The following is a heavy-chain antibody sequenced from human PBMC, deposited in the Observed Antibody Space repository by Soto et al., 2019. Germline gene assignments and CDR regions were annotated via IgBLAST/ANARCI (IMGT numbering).Heavy chain of an antibody. V-gene: IGHV3-23*01. CDR3: AKQVRDGTSSPYYFDY. D-gene: IGHD6-6*01. CDR1: GVTFSNYA. Sequence: GGALGVCCSWSGVTFSNYAMSWVRQAPGKGLEWVSAISSAVNTYYADSVKGRFTISRDNSKNMLSLQMNSLRAEDTAVYYCAKQVRDGTSSPYYFDYWGQGTLVTVPS. CDR2: ISSAVNT. J-gene: IGHJ4*02.